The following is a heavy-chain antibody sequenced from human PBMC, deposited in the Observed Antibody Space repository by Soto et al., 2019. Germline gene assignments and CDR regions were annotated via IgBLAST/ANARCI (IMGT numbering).Heavy chain of an antibody. V-gene: IGHV4-4*07. J-gene: IGHJ6*02. D-gene: IGHD3-22*01. CDR1: GGPISPYY. CDR2: IYYAGST. Sequence: PSETLSLTCTVSGGPISPYYWSWIRQPAGKGLEWIGRIYYAGSTNYNPPLKSRVSMSLDTARNQISLKVKSVTAADTAVYYCAREGGYFDSSGSGVYHYYGVDVWDRGTTVTVSS. CDR3: AREGGYFDSSGSGVYHYYGVDV.